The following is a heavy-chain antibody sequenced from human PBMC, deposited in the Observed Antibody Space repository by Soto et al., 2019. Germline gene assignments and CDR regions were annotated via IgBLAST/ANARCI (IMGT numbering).Heavy chain of an antibody. V-gene: IGHV4-34*01. CDR1: GGSFSGYY. CDR3: ASGELELPAY. Sequence: QVQLQQWGAGLLKPSETLSLTCAVYGGSFSGYYWSWIRQPPGKGLEWIGEINHSGSTNYNPSLKSGVPISVDTSKTQFSLKLSFVTAADTAVYYCASGELELPAYCGQGTLVTVSS. CDR2: INHSGST. D-gene: IGHD1-7*01. J-gene: IGHJ4*02.